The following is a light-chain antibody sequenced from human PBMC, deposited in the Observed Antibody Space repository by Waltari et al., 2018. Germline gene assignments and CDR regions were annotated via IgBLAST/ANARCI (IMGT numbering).Light chain of an antibody. V-gene: IGKV1-5*03. CDR2: KAS. CDR1: QGITWW. CDR3: QQYNLYPLT. Sequence: DIHMTQSPSTLSAPVGDRVTITCRASQGITWWLAWYQQKPGKAPKLLISKASTLETGVPSRFSGTGSGTEFTLTINSLQPDDSATYFCQQYNLYPLTFGGGTTVGIK. J-gene: IGKJ4*01.